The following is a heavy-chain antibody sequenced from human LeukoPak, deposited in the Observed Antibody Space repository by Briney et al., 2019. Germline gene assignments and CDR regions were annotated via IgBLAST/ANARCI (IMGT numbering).Heavy chain of an antibody. CDR1: GVSFSGYY. V-gene: IGHV4-34*01. J-gene: IGHJ4*02. CDR2: IYYSGST. CDR3: ARPYSNFWSGYYY. D-gene: IGHD3-3*01. Sequence: SETLSLTCAVYGVSFSGYYWSWIRQPPGKGLEWIGSIYYSGSTYYNPSLKSRVTISVDTSKNQFSLKLSSVTAADTAVYYCARPYSNFWSGYYYWGQGTLVTVSS.